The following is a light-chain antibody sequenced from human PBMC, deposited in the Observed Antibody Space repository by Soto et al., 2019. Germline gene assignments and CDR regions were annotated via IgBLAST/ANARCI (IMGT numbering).Light chain of an antibody. CDR2: GAS. CDR1: QSVSSSY. Sequence: EIVLTQSPGTLSFSPGERATLSCRASQSVSSSYLAWYQQKPGQAPRLLIYGASSRATGIPDRFSGSGSGTDFTLTISRLEPEDFAVYYCQQYGSSPLTFGVGTKVEIX. J-gene: IGKJ4*01. CDR3: QQYGSSPLT. V-gene: IGKV3-20*01.